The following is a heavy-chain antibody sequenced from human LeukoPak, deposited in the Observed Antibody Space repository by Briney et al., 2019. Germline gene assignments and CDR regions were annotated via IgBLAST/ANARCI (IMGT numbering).Heavy chain of an antibody. V-gene: IGHV4-39*01. CDR1: GGSISSSSYY. D-gene: IGHD2-2*01. CDR3: ARVASSTSQAVLTASLPFWYFDL. J-gene: IGHJ2*01. Sequence: KPSETLSLTCTVSGGSISSSSYYWAWIRQPPGKGLEWIGSIYYSGSTYYNPSLKSRVTISVDTSKNQFSLKLSSVTAADTAVYYCARVASSTSQAVLTASLPFWYFDLWGRGTPVTVSS. CDR2: IYYSGST.